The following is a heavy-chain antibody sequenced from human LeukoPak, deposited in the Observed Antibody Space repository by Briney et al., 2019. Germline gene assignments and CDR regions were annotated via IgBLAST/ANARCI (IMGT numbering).Heavy chain of an antibody. V-gene: IGHV3-33*01. CDR1: GFTFSSYG. Sequence: QPGGSLRLSCAASGFTFSSYGMHWVRQAPGKGLEWVAVIWYDGSNKYYADSVKGRFTISRDNSKNTLYLQMNSLRAEDTAVYYCAREDTTVTEPFDYWGQGTLVTVSS. CDR2: IWYDGSNK. CDR3: AREDTTVTEPFDY. J-gene: IGHJ4*02. D-gene: IGHD4-17*01.